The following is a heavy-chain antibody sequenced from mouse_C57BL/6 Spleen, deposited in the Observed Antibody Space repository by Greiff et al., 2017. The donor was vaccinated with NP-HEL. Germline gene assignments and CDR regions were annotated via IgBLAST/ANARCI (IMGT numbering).Heavy chain of an antibody. CDR1: GYAFSSSW. CDR3: ARSRDYDGDALMMDY. Sequence: QVQLQQSGPELVKPGASVKISCKASGYAFSSSWMNWVKQRPGKGLEWIGRIYPGDGDTNYNGKFKGKATLTADKSSSTAYMQLSSLTSEDSAVYFCARSRDYDGDALMMDYWGQGTSVTVSS. D-gene: IGHD2-4*01. J-gene: IGHJ4*01. CDR2: IYPGDGDT. V-gene: IGHV1-82*01.